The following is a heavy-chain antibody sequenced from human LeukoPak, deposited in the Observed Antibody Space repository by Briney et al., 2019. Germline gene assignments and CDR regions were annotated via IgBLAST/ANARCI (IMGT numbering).Heavy chain of an antibody. V-gene: IGHV3-23*01. D-gene: IGHD3-22*01. Sequence: PGGSLRLSCAASGVTVSSNHMSWVRQAPGKGLEWVSAISGSGGSTYYADSVKGRFTISRDNSKNTLYLQMNSLRAEDTAVYYCAKADYYDSSGYFWFDPWGQGTLVTVSS. J-gene: IGHJ5*02. CDR1: GVTVSSNH. CDR2: ISGSGGST. CDR3: AKADYYDSSGYFWFDP.